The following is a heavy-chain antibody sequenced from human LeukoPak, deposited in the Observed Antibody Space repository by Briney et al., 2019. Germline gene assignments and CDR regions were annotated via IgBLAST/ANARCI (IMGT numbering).Heavy chain of an antibody. CDR2: IKADGSGT. Sequence: GGSLRLSCAASGLTIGPYAMYWVRQGPGRGLEWVSVIKADGSGTFYADSVRGRFTTSRDNSKNSLYLQMNSLTSEDTALYYCATWAFYHNLDVWGQGTTVIASS. V-gene: IGHV3-43*02. D-gene: IGHD2/OR15-2a*01. J-gene: IGHJ6*02. CDR3: ATWAFYHNLDV. CDR1: GLTIGPYA.